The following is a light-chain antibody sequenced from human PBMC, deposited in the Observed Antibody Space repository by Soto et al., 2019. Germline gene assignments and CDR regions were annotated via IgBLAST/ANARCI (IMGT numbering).Light chain of an antibody. CDR2: DAS. CDR1: QSVSSY. V-gene: IGKV3-15*01. CDR3: QQYSQWPLYT. J-gene: IGKJ2*01. Sequence: EIVMTQSPATLSVSPGERATLSFSSSQSVSSYLAWYQQTPGQAPRPLIYDASTRAAGVPARFSGSGSGTEFTLTISSLQSEDFALYYCQQYSQWPLYTFGQGTKVDIK.